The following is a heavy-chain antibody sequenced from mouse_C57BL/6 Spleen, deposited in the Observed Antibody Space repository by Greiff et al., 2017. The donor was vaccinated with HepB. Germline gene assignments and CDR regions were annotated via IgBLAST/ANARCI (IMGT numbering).Heavy chain of an antibody. CDR2: IHPSDSDT. D-gene: IGHD2-14*01. J-gene: IGHJ3*01. CDR1: GYTFTSYW. Sequence: QVQLKQPGAELVKPGASVKVSCKASGYTFTSYWMHWVKQRPGQGLEWIGRIHPSDSDTNYNQKFKGKATLTVDKSSSTAYMQLSSLTSEDSAVYYCAIIGYPDGWFAYWGQGTLVTVSA. V-gene: IGHV1-74*01. CDR3: AIIGYPDGWFAY.